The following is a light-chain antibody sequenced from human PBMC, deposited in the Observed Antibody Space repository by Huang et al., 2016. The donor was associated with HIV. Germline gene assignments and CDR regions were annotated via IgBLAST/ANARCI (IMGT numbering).Light chain of an antibody. CDR1: RSVSSRY. Sequence: EIVLTQSPGTLSLSPGERATLSCRASRSVSSRYLAWYQQKPGQAPRLLIYGASYRATGIPDRFSGSGSGTDFTLTINRLEPEDLAVYYCQQYGTSRIFTFGPGTRVDIK. CDR3: QQYGTSRIFT. V-gene: IGKV3-20*01. J-gene: IGKJ3*01. CDR2: GAS.